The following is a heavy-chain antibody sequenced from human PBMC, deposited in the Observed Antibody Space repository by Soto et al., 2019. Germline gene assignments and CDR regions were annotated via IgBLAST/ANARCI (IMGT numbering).Heavy chain of an antibody. CDR1: GGSFSGYY. V-gene: IGHV4-34*01. CDR2: INHSGST. J-gene: IGHJ3*02. CDR3: ARFTIGGVVTNHDAFDI. Sequence: QVQLQQWGAGLLKPSETLSLTCAVYGGSFSGYYWSWIRQPPGKGLEWIGEINHSGSTKYNPSLKSRVTISVDTSKNQFSLKLSSVTAADTAVYYCARFTIGGVVTNHDAFDIWGQGTMVTVSS. D-gene: IGHD3-3*01.